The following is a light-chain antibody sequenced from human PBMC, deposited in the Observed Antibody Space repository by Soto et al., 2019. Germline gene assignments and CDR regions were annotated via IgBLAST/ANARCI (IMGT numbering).Light chain of an antibody. CDR2: DVS. CDR3: SSYTSSSTLVL. CDR1: SSDIGGYNY. V-gene: IGLV2-14*01. J-gene: IGLJ2*01. Sequence: QSALTQPASVSGSPGQSITISCSGTSSDIGGYNYVSWYQQHPGKAPKLMICDVSNRPSGVSTRFSGSKSGNTASLTISGLQAEDEADYYCSSYTSSSTLVLFGGGTQLTVL.